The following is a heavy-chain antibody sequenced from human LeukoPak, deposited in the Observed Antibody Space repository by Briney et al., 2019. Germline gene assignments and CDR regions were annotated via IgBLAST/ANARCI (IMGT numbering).Heavy chain of an antibody. CDR2: ISWNSGSI. V-gene: IGHV3-9*02. D-gene: IGHD6-19*01. J-gene: IGHJ4*02. CDR3: AKDSRPYSSGWYPFDY. CDR1: GFTSDDYA. Sequence: GGSLRLSCAASGFTSDDYAMHWVRQAPGKGLEWVSGISWNSGSIGYADSVKGRFTISRDNAKNSLYLQMNSLRAEDTALYYCAKDSRPYSSGWYPFDYWGQGTLVTVSS.